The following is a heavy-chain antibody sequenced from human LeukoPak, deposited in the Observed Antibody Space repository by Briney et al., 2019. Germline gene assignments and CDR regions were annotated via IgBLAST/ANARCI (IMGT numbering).Heavy chain of an antibody. J-gene: IGHJ6*02. V-gene: IGHV1-46*01. CDR2: INPSGGST. D-gene: IGHD1-14*01. CDR1: GYTFTSYY. CDR3: ARDRTSSYYYYYGMDA. Sequence: ASVKVSCKASGYTFTSYYMHWVRQAPRQGLEWMGIINPSGGSTSYAQKFQGRVTMTRDTSTSTVYMELSSLRSEDTAVYYCARDRTSSYYYYYGMDAWGQGTTVTVSS.